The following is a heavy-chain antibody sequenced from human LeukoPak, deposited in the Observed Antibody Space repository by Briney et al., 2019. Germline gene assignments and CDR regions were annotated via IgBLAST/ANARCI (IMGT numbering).Heavy chain of an antibody. D-gene: IGHD3-10*01. CDR2: ISPNSGDT. J-gene: IGHJ4*02. V-gene: IGHV1-2*06. CDR1: GYTFSDYH. CDR3: ARVRSYAWTSGPHFDY. Sequence: ASVKVSCKASGYTFSDYHIHWVRQAPGQGLEWMGRISPNSGDTNYAQKFQGRVTMTRDTSISTAYMELSRLRSDDTAVYYCARVRSYAWTSGPHFDYWGQGTLVTVSS.